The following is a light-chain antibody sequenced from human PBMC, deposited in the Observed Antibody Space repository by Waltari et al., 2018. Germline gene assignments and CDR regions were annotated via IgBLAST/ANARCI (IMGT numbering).Light chain of an antibody. Sequence: DIQMTQSPSTLSASVGDRVTLPCRASQSIGSWLAWYQQRPGKAPKLLIYDAYSLKSGVPSRFSGSGFGTEFTLTISSLQPDDFATYYCQQYNSSSGTFGQGTEVEIK. CDR2: DAY. CDR1: QSIGSW. V-gene: IGKV1-5*01. J-gene: IGKJ1*01. CDR3: QQYNSSSGT.